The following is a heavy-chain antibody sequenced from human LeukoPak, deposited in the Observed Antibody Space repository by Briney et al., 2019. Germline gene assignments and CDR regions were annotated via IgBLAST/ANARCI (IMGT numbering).Heavy chain of an antibody. D-gene: IGHD4-17*01. V-gene: IGHV3-74*01. CDR1: GFTFSNYA. CDR3: ASATVTKDAMDV. CDR2: INSDGSST. Sequence: GGSLRLSCAASGFTFSNYAMSWVRQAPGKGLVWVSRINSDGSSTSYADSVKGRFTISRDNAKNTLYLQMNSLRAEDTAVYYCASATVTKDAMDVWGKGTTVTVSS. J-gene: IGHJ6*03.